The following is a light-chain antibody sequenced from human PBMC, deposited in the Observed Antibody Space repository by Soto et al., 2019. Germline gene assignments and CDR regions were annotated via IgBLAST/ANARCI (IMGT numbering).Light chain of an antibody. CDR1: NSNIGAGYF. CDR2: SNT. CDR3: QSYDNILSGSV. Sequence: QLVLTQPPSVSAAPGQGVTISCTGSNSNIGAGYFVHWYQQVPGTAPKLLIYSNTNRPSGVPDRFSGSKSGTSASLAITGLQAEDEADYYCQSYDNILSGSVFGGGTKLTVL. J-gene: IGLJ2*01. V-gene: IGLV1-40*01.